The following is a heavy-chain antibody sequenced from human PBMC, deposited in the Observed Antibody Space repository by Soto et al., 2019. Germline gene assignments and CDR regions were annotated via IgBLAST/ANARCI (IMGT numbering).Heavy chain of an antibody. CDR2: TYYTGST. J-gene: IGHJ6*03. CDR3: ARGHYGDFNYYYMDV. V-gene: IGHV4-39*07. Sequence: ASETLSLTCTVSGGSISSTRYYWGWIRQPPGKGLEWIGNTYYTGSTNYNPSLKSRVTISVDTSKNQFSLKLSSVTAADTAVYYCARGHYGDFNYYYMDVWGKGTTVTVSS. CDR1: GGSISSTRYY. D-gene: IGHD4-17*01.